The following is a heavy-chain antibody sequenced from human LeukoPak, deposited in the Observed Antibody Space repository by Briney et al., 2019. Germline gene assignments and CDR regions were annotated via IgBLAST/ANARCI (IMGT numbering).Heavy chain of an antibody. CDR3: ARSGFGELGDYYYYYYMDV. V-gene: IGHV1-69*05. CDR1: GGTFSSYA. J-gene: IGHJ6*03. CDR2: IIPIFGTA. D-gene: IGHD3-10*01. Sequence: SVKVSCKASGGTFSSYAISWVRQAPGQGLEWMGGIIPIFGTANYAQKFQGRVTITTNESTSTAYMELSSLRSEDTAVYYCARSGFGELGDYYYYYYMDVWGKGTTVTVSS.